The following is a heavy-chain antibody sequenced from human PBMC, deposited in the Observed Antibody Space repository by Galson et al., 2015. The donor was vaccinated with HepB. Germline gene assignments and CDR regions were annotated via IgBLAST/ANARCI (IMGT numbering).Heavy chain of an antibody. CDR2: ISSDGGHK. V-gene: IGHV3-74*01. D-gene: IGHD6-19*01. CDR1: GFTFSSYW. CDR3: ARGSSAWYGIDY. J-gene: IGHJ4*02. Sequence: SPRLSCAASGFTFSSYWIHWVRQVPGKGLVWVSRISSDGGHKNYADSVQGRFTISRDNAKNTLFLQMNSLSADDTAVYYCARGSSAWYGIDYWGQGILVTVSS.